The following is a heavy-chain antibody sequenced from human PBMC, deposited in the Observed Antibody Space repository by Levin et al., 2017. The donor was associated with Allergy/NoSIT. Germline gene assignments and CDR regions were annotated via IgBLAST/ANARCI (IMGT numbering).Heavy chain of an antibody. Sequence: GGSLRLSCAASGFTFSTYALNWVRQAPGKGLEWVSSINTISSHIYYANSVKGRFTISRDNARNSLYLQMSSLRPEDTAVYYCARDDSFTGYQRFDAMDVWGRGTTVTVSS. CDR2: INTISSHI. V-gene: IGHV3-21*01. J-gene: IGHJ6*02. CDR1: GFTFSTYA. CDR3: ARDDSFTGYQRFDAMDV. D-gene: IGHD3-9*01.